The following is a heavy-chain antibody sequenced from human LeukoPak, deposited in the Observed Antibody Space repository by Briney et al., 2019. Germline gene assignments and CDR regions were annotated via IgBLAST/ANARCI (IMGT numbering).Heavy chain of an antibody. CDR2: FYSSTRT. J-gene: IGHJ6*04. Sequence: PSLTLSLTCTVSGDSLTSGSRYWSWIRQPAGKGLEWIGHFYSSTRTTYNPSLESRVTISGDTAKNQFSLKLDSVTAADTAVYFCARCMSELDYGDYAYYYHMDVWGKGTTVTVSS. CDR3: ARCMSELDYGDYAYYYHMDV. D-gene: IGHD4-17*01. CDR1: GDSLTSGSRY. V-gene: IGHV4-61*09.